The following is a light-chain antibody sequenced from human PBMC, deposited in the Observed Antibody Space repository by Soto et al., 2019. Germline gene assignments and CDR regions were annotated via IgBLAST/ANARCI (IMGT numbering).Light chain of an antibody. CDR1: QGIRSA. V-gene: IGKV1-13*02. CDR2: DAS. CDR3: QQFHSYALT. J-gene: IGKJ4*01. Sequence: AIPLTQSPSSLPASVGDRVIISCRASQGIRSALAWYQQKPGRAPRLLIYDASSLQNGVPSRFSGSGSGTDFTLTISSLQPEDFATYYCQQFHSYALTFGGGTKVEIK.